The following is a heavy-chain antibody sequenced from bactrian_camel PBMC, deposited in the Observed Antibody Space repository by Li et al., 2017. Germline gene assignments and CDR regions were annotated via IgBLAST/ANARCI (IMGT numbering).Heavy chain of an antibody. Sequence: VQLVESGGGSVQAGGSLRLSCEVTGYIHDRYCMGWFRRVPGKEREGVAVISGRGTTTHADSVKGRFTISLDNANKTLYLQMNKLKPEDTAMYYCAAQYSDCLGGSSGLASSRFGSWGQGTQVTVS. CDR3: AAQYSDCLGGSSGLASSRFGS. D-gene: IGHD1*01. V-gene: IGHV3S53*01. CDR1: GYIHDRYC. J-gene: IGHJ6*01. CDR2: ISGRGTT.